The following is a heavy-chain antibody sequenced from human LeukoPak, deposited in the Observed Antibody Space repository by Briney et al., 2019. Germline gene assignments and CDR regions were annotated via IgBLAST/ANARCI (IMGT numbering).Heavy chain of an antibody. V-gene: IGHV4-59*12. CDR2: IYYSGST. Sequence: SSETLSLTCTVSGGSISSYYWSWIRQPPGKGLEWIGYIYYSGSTNYNPSLKSRVTISVDTSKNQFSLKLSSVTAADTAVYYCARDNPMVRGVITFDYWGQGTLVTVSS. D-gene: IGHD3-10*01. CDR3: ARDNPMVRGVITFDY. CDR1: GGSISSYY. J-gene: IGHJ4*02.